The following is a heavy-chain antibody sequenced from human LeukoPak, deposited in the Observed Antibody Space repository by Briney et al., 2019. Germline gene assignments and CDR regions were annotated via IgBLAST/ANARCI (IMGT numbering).Heavy chain of an antibody. CDR1: GYTFTIYD. J-gene: IGHJ6*02. V-gene: IGHV1-8*01. Sequence: ASVKVSCKASGYTFTIYDINWVRQATGQGLEWMGWMNPNSGNTGYAQKFQGRVTMTRNTSISTAYMELSSLRSEDTAVYYCAREYGFGEDYYGMDVWGQGTTVTVSS. CDR2: MNPNSGNT. CDR3: AREYGFGEDYYGMDV. D-gene: IGHD3-10*01.